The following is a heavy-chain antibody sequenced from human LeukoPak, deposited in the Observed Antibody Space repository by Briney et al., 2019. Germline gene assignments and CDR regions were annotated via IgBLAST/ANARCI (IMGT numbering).Heavy chain of an antibody. V-gene: IGHV3-7*01. CDR1: GFTFSGYS. CDR3: VRGKTTVTPGYFDY. D-gene: IGHD4-11*01. CDR2: IKQGGSEN. Sequence: QTGGSLRLSCAASGFTFSGYSMNWVRQAPGKGLEWVANIKQGGSENYYVDSVKGRFTISRDNAKNSLYLQMNSLRAEDTAVYYCVRGKTTVTPGYFDYWGQGTLVTVSS. J-gene: IGHJ4*02.